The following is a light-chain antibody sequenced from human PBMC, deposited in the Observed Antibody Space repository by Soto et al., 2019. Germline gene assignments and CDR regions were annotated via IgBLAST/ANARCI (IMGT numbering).Light chain of an antibody. CDR1: SSDVGSYDL. Sequence: QSALTQPASVSGSPGQSITVSCTGTSSDVGSYDLVSWYQQHPGQAPKVMIYGVTKRPSGVSNRFSGNRSGNTASLTISGLQAEAEAEYYCCSYAGDNSWVFCGATKLTV. CDR2: GVT. CDR3: CSYAGDNSWV. V-gene: IGLV2-23*02. J-gene: IGLJ3*02.